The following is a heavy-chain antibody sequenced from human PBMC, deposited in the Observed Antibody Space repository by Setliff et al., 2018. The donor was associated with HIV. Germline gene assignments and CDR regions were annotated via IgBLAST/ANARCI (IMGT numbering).Heavy chain of an antibody. V-gene: IGHV1-2*06. J-gene: IGHJ4*02. Sequence: GASVKVSCKASGYKFTGHHIQWMRQAPGQGLEWMGRINPNMGGTQYAQKFQGRIIMTRDTSINTVYMELSSLTSDDTALYYCARQDIPTGYYLFDYWGQGTQVTAPQ. D-gene: IGHD3-9*01. CDR3: ARQDIPTGYYLFDY. CDR1: GYKFTGHH. CDR2: INPNMGGT.